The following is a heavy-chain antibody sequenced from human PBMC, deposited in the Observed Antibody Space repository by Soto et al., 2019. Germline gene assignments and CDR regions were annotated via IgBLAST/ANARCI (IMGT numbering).Heavy chain of an antibody. CDR1: GFTFTKYD. D-gene: IGHD6-19*01. Sequence: PGGSLILSCAASGFTFTKYDMSWVRQVPGKGLEWVSVITTSGNRADYTDSVKGRFTISRDNSKNTLYLQMNSLRAEDTAVYYCAKGGWLDDWGQGTLVTVSS. J-gene: IGHJ4*02. CDR2: ITTSGNRA. CDR3: AKGGWLDD. V-gene: IGHV3-23*01.